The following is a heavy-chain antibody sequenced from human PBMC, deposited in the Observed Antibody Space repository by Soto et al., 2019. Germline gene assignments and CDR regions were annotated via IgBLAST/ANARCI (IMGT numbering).Heavy chain of an antibody. Sequence: HPGGSLRLCCSAAVLTLSSYGMHWVRQAPGKGLEWVAVISYDGSNKYYADSVKGRFTISRDNSKNTLYLQMNSLRAEDTAVYYCAKDIKGYYDFWSGYYTYYYYYEIDVWGQRAKVTVSS. CDR1: VLTLSSYG. CDR3: AKDIKGYYDFWSGYYTYYYYYEIDV. J-gene: IGHJ6*02. D-gene: IGHD3-3*01. CDR2: ISYDGSNK. V-gene: IGHV3-30*18.